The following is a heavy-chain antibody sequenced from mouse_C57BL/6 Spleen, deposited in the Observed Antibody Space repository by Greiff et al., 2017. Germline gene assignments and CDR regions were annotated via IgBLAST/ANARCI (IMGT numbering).Heavy chain of an antibody. D-gene: IGHD2-4*01. CDR3: ARGGSYDYSFAY. Sequence: VQLQQSGPELVKPGASVKISCKASGYSFTGYYMNWVKQSPEKSLEWIGEINPSTGGTTYNQKFKAKATLTVDNSSSTAYMQLKSLTSEDSAVYYCARGGSYDYSFAYWGQGTLVTVSA. CDR2: INPSTGGT. CDR1: GYSFTGYY. V-gene: IGHV1-42*01. J-gene: IGHJ3*01.